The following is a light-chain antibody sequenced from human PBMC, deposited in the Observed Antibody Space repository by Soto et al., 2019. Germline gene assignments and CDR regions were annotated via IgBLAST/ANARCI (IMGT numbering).Light chain of an antibody. J-gene: IGLJ2*01. Sequence: QSALTQPPSVSGSPGQSVTISCTGTSSDVGSSNRVSWYQQPPGTAPKLMIYDVTNRPSGVPDRFSGSKSGDTASLTISGLQADDEADYYCSSYTSTSTLLFGGGTKVTVL. CDR1: SSDVGSSNR. CDR2: DVT. CDR3: SSYTSTSTLL. V-gene: IGLV2-18*02.